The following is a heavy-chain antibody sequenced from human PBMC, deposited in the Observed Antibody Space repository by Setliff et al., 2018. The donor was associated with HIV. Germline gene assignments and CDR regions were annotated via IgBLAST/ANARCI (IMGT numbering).Heavy chain of an antibody. J-gene: IGHJ4*02. V-gene: IGHV1-69*05. Sequence: SVKVSCKASGDTFSNSALTWVRQAPGQGLEWMGGSIPLFGTITYAQRFQGRVTITTDELMATAYMELTSLRSEVTAVYYCASGSGYCRNGVCYIGVHKNPDKYYFDYWGQGTLVTV. CDR1: GDTFSNSA. D-gene: IGHD2-8*01. CDR2: SIPLFGTI. CDR3: ASGSGYCRNGVCYIGVHKNPDKYYFDY.